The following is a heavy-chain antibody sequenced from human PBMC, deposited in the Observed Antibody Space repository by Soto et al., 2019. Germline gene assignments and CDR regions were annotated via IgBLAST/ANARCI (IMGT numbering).Heavy chain of an antibody. CDR3: ARDQGGEFLKGSGMDV. D-gene: IGHD3-10*01. CDR2: IYYSGET. V-gene: IGHV4-59*01. J-gene: IGHJ6*01. Sequence: QVQLQESGPGLVKPSETLSLTCTVSGDSISRYYWSWIRLSPGKGLEWIGYIYYSGETNYNPSVKSRVTISVDRTKNQFSLKLSSVTAADTAVYYCARDQGGEFLKGSGMDVWGKGPRSPSPQ. CDR1: GDSISRYY.